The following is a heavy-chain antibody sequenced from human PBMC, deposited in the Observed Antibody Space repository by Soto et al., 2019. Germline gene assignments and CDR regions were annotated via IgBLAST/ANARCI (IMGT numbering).Heavy chain of an antibody. CDR2: IIPILGIA. V-gene: IGHV1-69*02. D-gene: IGHD1-26*01. CDR3: ARKEQRGSHDDFDI. CDR1: GGTFSSYT. J-gene: IGHJ3*02. Sequence: QVQLVQSGAEVKKPGSSVKVSCKASGGTFSSYTISWVRQAPGQGLEWMGRIIPILGIANYAQKFQGRVTITADKSTNTAYMKLSSLRSEHTAVYYCARKEQRGSHDDFDIWSQGTMVTVSS.